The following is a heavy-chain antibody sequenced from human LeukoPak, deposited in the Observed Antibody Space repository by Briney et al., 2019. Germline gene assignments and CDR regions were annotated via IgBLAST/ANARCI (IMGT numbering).Heavy chain of an antibody. J-gene: IGHJ4*02. CDR3: ARSVLGYSYGLHIDY. V-gene: IGHV3-30*03. CDR2: ISYDGSNK. CDR1: GFTFSSYG. D-gene: IGHD5-18*01. Sequence: GGSLRLSCAASGFTFSSYGMHWVRQAPGKGLEWVAVISYDGSNKYYADSVKGRFTISRDNSKNTLYLQMNSLRAEDTAVYYCARSVLGYSYGLHIDYWGQGTLVTVSS.